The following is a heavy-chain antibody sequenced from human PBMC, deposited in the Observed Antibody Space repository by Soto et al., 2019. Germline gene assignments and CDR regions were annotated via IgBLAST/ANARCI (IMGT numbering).Heavy chain of an antibody. J-gene: IGHJ6*03. CDR3: AKASRELSYCSGGSCSYYYMDV. CDR1: GFTFSSYA. V-gene: IGHV3-23*01. D-gene: IGHD2-15*01. CDR2: ISGSGGST. Sequence: GGSLRLSCAASGFTFSSYAMSWVRQAPGKGLEWVSAISGSGGSTYYADSVKGRFTISRDNSKNTLYLQMNSLRAEDTAVYYCAKASRELSYCSGGSCSYYYMDVWGKGTTVTVSS.